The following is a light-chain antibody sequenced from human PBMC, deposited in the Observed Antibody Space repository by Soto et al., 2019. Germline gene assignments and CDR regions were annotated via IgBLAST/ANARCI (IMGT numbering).Light chain of an antibody. CDR1: QSVLYSSNNKNY. J-gene: IGKJ5*01. CDR3: QQYYSTPIT. CDR2: WAS. Sequence: DIVMTQSPDSLAVSLGETATLNCKSSQSVLYSSNNKNYLAWYQQKPGQPPKLLIYWASTRESGVPDRFSGSGFGTDFTLTISSLQAEDVAVYYCQQYYSTPITFGQGTRLENK. V-gene: IGKV4-1*01.